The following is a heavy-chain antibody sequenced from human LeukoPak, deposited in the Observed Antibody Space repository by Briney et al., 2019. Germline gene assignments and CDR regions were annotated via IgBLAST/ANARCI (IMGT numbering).Heavy chain of an antibody. J-gene: IGHJ3*02. D-gene: IGHD3-3*01. CDR3: ARDRKVLRFLEGRGAFDI. CDR1: GFTFSSYW. CDR2: IKQDGSEK. V-gene: IGHV3-7*01. Sequence: PGGSLRLSCAASGFTFSSYWMSWVRQAPGKGLEWVANIKQDGSEKYYVDSVKGRFTISRDNAKSSLYLQMNSLRAEDTAVYYCARDRKVLRFLEGRGAFDIWGQGTMVTVSS.